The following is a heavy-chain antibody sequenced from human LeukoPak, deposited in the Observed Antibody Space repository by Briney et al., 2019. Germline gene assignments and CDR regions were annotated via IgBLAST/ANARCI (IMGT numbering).Heavy chain of an antibody. CDR1: GLIFSSYW. CDR2: IKQDGSDK. CDR3: AKGRSVDLFDQ. V-gene: IGHV3-7*01. J-gene: IGHJ4*02. D-gene: IGHD6-25*01. Sequence: QSGGSLRLSCAASGLIFSSYWMSWVRQAPGKGLEWVANIKQDGSDKYYVDSVKGRFTVSRDNAKNSLYLQMNSLRAEDTAVYYCAKGRSVDLFDQWGQGTLVTVSS.